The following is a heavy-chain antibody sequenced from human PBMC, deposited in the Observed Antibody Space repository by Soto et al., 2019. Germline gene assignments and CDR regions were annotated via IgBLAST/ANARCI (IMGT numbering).Heavy chain of an antibody. CDR3: MNRPVA. CDR1: EFTVSNNY. V-gene: IGHV3-66*01. CDR2: IYSGGSI. J-gene: IGHJ5*02. Sequence: EVHLVESGGGLVQPGGSLRLSCAASEFTVSNNYMSWVRQAPGKGLEWVSLIYSGGSIYYADSVKGRFTISRDHSKNTLYLEMNSLRVEDTGVYYCMNRPVAWGQGTLVTVSS. D-gene: IGHD6-19*01.